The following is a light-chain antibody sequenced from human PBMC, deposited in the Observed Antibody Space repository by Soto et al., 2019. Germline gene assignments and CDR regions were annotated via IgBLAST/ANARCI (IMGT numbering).Light chain of an antibody. V-gene: IGKV3-11*01. CDR3: QQYNNWPPIT. CDR1: QSISNY. J-gene: IGKJ5*01. Sequence: EIVLTHSPATLSLSPGERATLSCRASQSISNYLAWYQQKPGQAPRLLIYDASNRATGIPARFSGSGSGTEFTLTISSLQSEDFAVYYCQQYNNWPPITFGQGTRLEI. CDR2: DAS.